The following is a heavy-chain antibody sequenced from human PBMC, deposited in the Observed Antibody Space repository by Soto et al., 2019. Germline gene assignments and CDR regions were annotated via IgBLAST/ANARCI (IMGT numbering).Heavy chain of an antibody. CDR1: GDTFSSYT. Sequence: QVQLVQSGAEVQKPGTSVRVSCKASGDTFSSYTISWVRQAPGQGLEWVGRIVPIVDLTNYAQKFQGRVTITADKSTSTAFMDLNSLRPDDTGVYYCARAYGSGSYPIDYWGQGTPVFVSS. V-gene: IGHV1-69*02. CDR3: ARAYGSGSYPIDY. J-gene: IGHJ4*02. CDR2: IVPIVDLT. D-gene: IGHD3-10*01.